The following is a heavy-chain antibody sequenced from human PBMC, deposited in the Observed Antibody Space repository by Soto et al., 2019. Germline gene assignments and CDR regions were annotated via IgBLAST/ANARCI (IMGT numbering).Heavy chain of an antibody. D-gene: IGHD2-2*01. CDR3: ESSPAHASFPY. J-gene: IGHJ4*02. CDR2: IIPIFGTA. V-gene: IGHV1-69*13. CDR1: GGTFSSYA. Sequence: SVKVSCKASGGTFSSYAISWVRQAPGQGLEWMGGIIPIFGTANYAQSVQGRVTITADAAGHSDTAYMELAGLRPDDTAVYYCESSPAHASFPYWGQGTRVTVSS.